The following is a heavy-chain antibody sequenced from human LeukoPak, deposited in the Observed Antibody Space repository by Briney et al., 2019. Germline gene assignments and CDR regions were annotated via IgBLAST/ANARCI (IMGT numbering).Heavy chain of an antibody. CDR2: IYYSGST. D-gene: IGHD3-22*01. J-gene: IGHJ5*02. CDR1: GGSISSSSYY. Sequence: PSETLSLTCTVSGGSISSSSYYWGWIRQPPRKGLEWIGSIYYSGSTYYNPSLKSRVTISVDTSKNQFSLKLSSVTAADTAVYYCARDLMGYYDSSDLRWFDPWGQGTLVTVSS. CDR3: ARDLMGYYDSSDLRWFDP. V-gene: IGHV4-39*07.